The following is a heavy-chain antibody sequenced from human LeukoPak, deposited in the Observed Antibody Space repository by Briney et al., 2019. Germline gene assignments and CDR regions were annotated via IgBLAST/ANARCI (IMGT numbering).Heavy chain of an antibody. Sequence: SVKVSCKASGGTFDNYAVNWVREASGLGLEWMGRIIPMLGKTNSAQKFQDRVTFTADKSTGTAYMESTHLRPDDTAVYFCARGLFGGFAAAPFDHWGQGTLVTVSP. D-gene: IGHD3-10*01. CDR2: IIPMLGKT. V-gene: IGHV1-69*04. CDR3: ARGLFGGFAAAPFDH. J-gene: IGHJ4*02. CDR1: GGTFDNYA.